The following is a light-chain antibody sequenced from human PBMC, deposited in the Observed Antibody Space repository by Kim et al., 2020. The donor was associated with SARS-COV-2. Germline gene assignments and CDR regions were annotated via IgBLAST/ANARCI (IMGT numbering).Light chain of an antibody. Sequence: SPGERVTLSSRASQRVRSKLAWYQQKPGQAPRLLIYGASTRATGTPARFSGSGSGTEFTLDISSLQSEDFAVYYCQQYDTWPPVTFGGGTKVDIK. CDR1: QRVRSK. CDR2: GAS. CDR3: QQYDTWPPVT. J-gene: IGKJ4*01. V-gene: IGKV3-15*01.